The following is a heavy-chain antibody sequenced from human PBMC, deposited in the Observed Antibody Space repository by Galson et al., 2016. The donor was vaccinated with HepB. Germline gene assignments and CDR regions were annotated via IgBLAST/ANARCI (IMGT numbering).Heavy chain of an antibody. J-gene: IGHJ4*02. D-gene: IGHD3-22*01. CDR3: TRLECDTHIYYYTQ. CDR1: GFTFSGSA. V-gene: IGHV3-73*01. Sequence: SLRLSCAASGFTFSGSAIHWVRQAYGKGMEWVGRIRSKPNSYATAYAASVEGRFTISRDDSKNTAYLQMNSLKTEDTAVYYCTRLECDTHIYYYTQWGQGTLVTVSS. CDR2: IRSKPNSYAT.